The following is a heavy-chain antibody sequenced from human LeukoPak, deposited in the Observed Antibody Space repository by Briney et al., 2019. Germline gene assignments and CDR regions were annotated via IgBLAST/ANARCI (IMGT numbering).Heavy chain of an antibody. Sequence: GGSLRLSCAASGFTFSSYAMSWVRQAPGKGLEWVSAISGSGGSTYYADSVKGRFTISRDNAKNSLYLQMNSLRAEDTALYYCAKDRGLRIVDGAFDIWGQGTMVTVSS. J-gene: IGHJ3*02. CDR1: GFTFSSYA. D-gene: IGHD3-22*01. V-gene: IGHV3-23*01. CDR3: AKDRGLRIVDGAFDI. CDR2: ISGSGGST.